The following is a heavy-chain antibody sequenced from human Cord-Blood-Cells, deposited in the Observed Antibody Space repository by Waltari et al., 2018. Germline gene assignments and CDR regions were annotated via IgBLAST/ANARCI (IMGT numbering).Heavy chain of an antibody. CDR3: ARGGLKGYEV. D-gene: IGHD2-2*01. CDR1: GFTFSSYS. J-gene: IGHJ4*02. CDR2: ISSSSSYI. V-gene: IGHV3-21*01. Sequence: EVQLVESGGGLVKPGGSLRLSCAASGFTFSSYSMNWVRQAPGKGLGWVSSISSSSSYIYYADSVKGRFTISRDNAKNSLYLQMNSLRAEDTAVYYCARGGLKGYEVWGQGTLVTVSS.